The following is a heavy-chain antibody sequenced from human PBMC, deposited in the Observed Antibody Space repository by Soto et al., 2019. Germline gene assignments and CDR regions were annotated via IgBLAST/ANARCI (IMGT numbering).Heavy chain of an antibody. Sequence: SVKVSCKSSGGTFSSYAISWVRQAPGQGLEWMGGIIPIFGTANYAQKFQGRVTITADESTSTAYMELSSLRSEDTAVYYCALLGGGDYYYGMDVWGQGTTVTVSS. J-gene: IGHJ6*02. CDR1: GGTFSSYA. V-gene: IGHV1-69*13. CDR3: ALLGGGDYYYGMDV. CDR2: IIPIFGTA. D-gene: IGHD2-21*01.